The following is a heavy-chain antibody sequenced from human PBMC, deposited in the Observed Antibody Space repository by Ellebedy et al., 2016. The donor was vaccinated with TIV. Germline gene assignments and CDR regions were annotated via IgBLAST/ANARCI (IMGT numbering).Heavy chain of an antibody. CDR3: AKDLERWELPDY. Sequence: GGSLRLXXAASGFTFSSYAMSWVRQAPGKGLEWVSAISGSGGSTYYADSVKGRFTISRDNSKNTLYLQMNSLRAEDTAVYYCAKDLERWELPDYWGQGTLVTVSS. CDR1: GFTFSSYA. J-gene: IGHJ4*02. D-gene: IGHD1-26*01. CDR2: ISGSGGST. V-gene: IGHV3-23*01.